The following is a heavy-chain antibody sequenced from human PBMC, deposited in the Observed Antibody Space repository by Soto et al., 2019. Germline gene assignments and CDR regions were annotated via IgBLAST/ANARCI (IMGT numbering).Heavy chain of an antibody. V-gene: IGHV3-64D*08. Sequence: PGGSLRLSCSASGFTFSSYAMHWVRQAPGKGLEYVSAISSNGGSTYYADSVKGRFTISRDNSKNTLYLQMSSLRAEDTAVYYCVKVISEYYDFWSGYYLPWFDPWGQGTLVTVSS. CDR2: ISSNGGST. J-gene: IGHJ5*02. CDR1: GFTFSSYA. D-gene: IGHD3-3*01. CDR3: VKVISEYYDFWSGYYLPWFDP.